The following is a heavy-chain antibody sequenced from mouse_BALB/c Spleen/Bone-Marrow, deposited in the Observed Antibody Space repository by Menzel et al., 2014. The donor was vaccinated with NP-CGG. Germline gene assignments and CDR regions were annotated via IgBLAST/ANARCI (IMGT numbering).Heavy chain of an antibody. J-gene: IGHJ1*01. CDR1: GFTFSSYG. Sequence: EVKLVEPGGGLVQPGGSLKLSCVASGFTFSSYGMSWVRQTPDKRLELVATINNNGGSTYYPDSVKGQFTISRDNAKNTLYLQMSSLKSEDTAMYYCARVYGWCFDVWGAGTTVTVSS. V-gene: IGHV5-6-3*01. CDR2: INNNGGST. D-gene: IGHD1-1*01. CDR3: ARVYGWCFDV.